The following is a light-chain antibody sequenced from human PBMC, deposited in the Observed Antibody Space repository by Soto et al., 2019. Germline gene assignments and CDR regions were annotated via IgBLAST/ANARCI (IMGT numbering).Light chain of an antibody. CDR2: LSSDGSH. Sequence: QLVLTQSPSASASLGASVKLTCTLSSGHSSYAIAWHQQQPEKGPRYLMKLSSDGSHYKGDGIPDRFSGSSSGAERYLTISSLQSEDEADYYCQTWSTGIVFGGGTKLTVL. J-gene: IGLJ2*01. V-gene: IGLV4-69*01. CDR1: SGHSSYA. CDR3: QTWSTGIV.